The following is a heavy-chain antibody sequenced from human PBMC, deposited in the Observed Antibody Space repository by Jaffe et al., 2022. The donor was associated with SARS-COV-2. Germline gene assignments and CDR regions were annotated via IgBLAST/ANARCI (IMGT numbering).Heavy chain of an antibody. D-gene: IGHD4-17*01. CDR3: VRDLRTTVVTFYYYYGMDV. Sequence: EVQLVESGGGLAQPGGSLRLSCVGSGFTLSSYWMDWVRQAPGKGLVWVSRISSDGISTSYADFVKGRFTISRDNAQNTLYLQMNSLRADDTAVYYCVRDLRTTVVTFYYYYGMDVWGQGTTVTVSS. CDR1: GFTLSSYW. J-gene: IGHJ6*02. V-gene: IGHV3-74*01. CDR2: ISSDGIST.